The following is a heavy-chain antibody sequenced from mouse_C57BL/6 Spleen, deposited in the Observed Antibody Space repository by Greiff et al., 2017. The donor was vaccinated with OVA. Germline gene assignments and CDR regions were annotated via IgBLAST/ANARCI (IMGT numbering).Heavy chain of an antibody. V-gene: IGHV5-9-1*02. CDR3: TRVGGFITTVVATKTSYYFDD. D-gene: IGHD1-1*01. CDR1: GFTFSSYA. Sequence: EVKLMESGEGLVKPGGSLKLSCAASGFTFSSYAMSWVRQTPEKRLEWVAYISSGGDYIYYADTVKGRFTISVDNARNTLYLHLSSLKSVDTAMYYCTRVGGFITTVVATKTSYYFDDWGKGTTLTVSS. CDR2: ISSGGDYI. J-gene: IGHJ2*01.